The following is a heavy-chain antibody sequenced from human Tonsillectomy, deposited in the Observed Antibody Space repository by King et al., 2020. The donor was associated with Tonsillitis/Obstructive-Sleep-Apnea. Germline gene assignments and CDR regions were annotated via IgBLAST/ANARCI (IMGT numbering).Heavy chain of an antibody. CDR3: ARSYDRGGNEIFFDY. J-gene: IGHJ4*02. CDR1: GGSIRSSTYY. CDR2: SYWTGST. D-gene: IGHD4-23*01. Sequence: LPLKESGPGLVKPSETLSLTCTVSGGSIRSSTYYWGWIRQPPGKGLEWIGSSYWTGSTYYSPSLTSRVTVSVDTSNNQFSLKLNSVTAADTAMYFCARSYDRGGNEIFFDYWGQGTLVTVSS. V-gene: IGHV4-39*01.